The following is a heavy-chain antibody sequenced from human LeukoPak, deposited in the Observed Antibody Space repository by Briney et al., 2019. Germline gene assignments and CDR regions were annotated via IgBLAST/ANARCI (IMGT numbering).Heavy chain of an antibody. V-gene: IGHV4-34*01. Sequence: SETLSLTCAVYGGSFSSYCWSWVRQPPGKGLEWVGEINHSGSTNYNPSLKSRVHISVDTSKNQFSLKLSSVTAADTAVYYCVRGGGMVRGSRNWFDPWGQGTLVTVSS. CDR3: VRGGGMVRGSRNWFDP. J-gene: IGHJ5*02. CDR1: GGSFSSYC. D-gene: IGHD3-10*01. CDR2: INHSGST.